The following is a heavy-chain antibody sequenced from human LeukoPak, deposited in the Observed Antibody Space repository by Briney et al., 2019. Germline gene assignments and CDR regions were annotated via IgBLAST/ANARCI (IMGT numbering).Heavy chain of an antibody. CDR2: IIPIFGTA. CDR1: GGTFSSYA. V-gene: IGHV1-69*13. Sequence: VASVKVSCKASGGTFSSYAINWVRQAPGQGLEWMGGIIPIFGTANYAQKFQGRVTITADESTSTAYMELSSLRSEDTAVYYCARGGYYYDSSLYYGMDVWGQGTTVTVSS. D-gene: IGHD3-22*01. CDR3: ARGGYYYDSSLYYGMDV. J-gene: IGHJ6*02.